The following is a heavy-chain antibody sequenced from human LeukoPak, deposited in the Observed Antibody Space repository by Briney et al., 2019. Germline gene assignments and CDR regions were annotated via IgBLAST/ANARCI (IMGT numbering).Heavy chain of an antibody. V-gene: IGHV1-8*01. CDR1: GYTFTSYD. J-gene: IGHJ6*04. CDR3: ARRGRTIPDV. Sequence: RASVKVSCKASGYTFTSYDINWVRQATGQGLEWMGWMNPNSGNTDYAQKFQGRVTMTMNTSISTAYMELSSLRSEDTAVYYCARRGRTIPDVRGKGTTVAVSS. CDR2: MNPNSGNT. D-gene: IGHD3-9*01.